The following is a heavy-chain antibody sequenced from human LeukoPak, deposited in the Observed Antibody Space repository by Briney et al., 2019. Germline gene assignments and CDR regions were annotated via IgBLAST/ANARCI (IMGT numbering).Heavy chain of an antibody. D-gene: IGHD6-6*01. J-gene: IGHJ5*02. V-gene: IGHV3-7*01. CDR1: GFTSSSYW. Sequence: GGSLRPSCAASGFTSSSYWMSWVREAPGKGLEWVANIKQDGSEKYYVDSVKGRFTISRDNAKNSLYLQMNSLRAEDTAAYYCARDRGSSRWFAPWGQGTLVTVSS. CDR3: ARDRGSSRWFAP. CDR2: IKQDGSEK.